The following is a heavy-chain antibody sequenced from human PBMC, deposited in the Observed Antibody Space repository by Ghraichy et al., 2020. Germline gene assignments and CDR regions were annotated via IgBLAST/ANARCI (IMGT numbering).Heavy chain of an antibody. J-gene: IGHJ6*02. CDR3: ARRPHRRQWLVPHGVYYYYGMDV. V-gene: IGHV1-8*01. Sequence: ASVKVSCKASGYTFTSYDINWVRQATGQGLEWMGWMNPNSGNTGYAQKFQGRVTMTRNTSISTAYMELSSLRSEDTAVYYCARRPHRRQWLVPHGVYYYYGMDVWGQGTTVTVSS. CDR1: GYTFTSYD. D-gene: IGHD6-19*01. CDR2: MNPNSGNT.